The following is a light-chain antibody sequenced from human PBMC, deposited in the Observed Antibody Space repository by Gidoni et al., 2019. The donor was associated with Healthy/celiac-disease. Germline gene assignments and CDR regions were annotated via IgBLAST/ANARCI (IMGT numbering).Light chain of an antibody. J-gene: IGKJ5*01. V-gene: IGKV3-20*01. CDR3: HQYGSSPLT. CDR2: GAS. Sequence: EIVLTQSPGTLSLSPGERATLSCRASQSVSSSYLAWYKQKPGQAPRLLIYGASSRATGIPDRFSGSGSGTDFTLTISRLEPEDFAVYYCHQYGSSPLTFGQGTRLEIK. CDR1: QSVSSSY.